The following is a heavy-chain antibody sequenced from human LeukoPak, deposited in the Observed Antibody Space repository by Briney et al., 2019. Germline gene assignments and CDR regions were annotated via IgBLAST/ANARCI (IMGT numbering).Heavy chain of an antibody. J-gene: IGHJ5*02. D-gene: IGHD5-12*01. Sequence: ASVKVSCKASGGTFSSYAISWVRQAPGQGLEWMGGIIPIFGTANYAQKFQGRVTITADESTSTAYMELSSLRSEDTAVYYCARDRYSGYDLLYRWFDPWGQGTLVTVSS. V-gene: IGHV1-69*13. CDR2: IIPIFGTA. CDR1: GGTFSSYA. CDR3: ARDRYSGYDLLYRWFDP.